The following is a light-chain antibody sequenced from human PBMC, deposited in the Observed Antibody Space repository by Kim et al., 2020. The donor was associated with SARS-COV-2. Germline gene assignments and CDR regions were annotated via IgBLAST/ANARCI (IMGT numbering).Light chain of an antibody. CDR2: DVF. CDR1: QSVGNS. J-gene: IGKJ1*01. CDR3: QQRGNWPLT. V-gene: IGKV3-11*01. Sequence: LSPGERATLSCRASQSVGNSFAWYQQKAGQPPRLLIYDVFRRATGIPARFSASGSGTDFTLTISSLEPEDFAVYYCQQRGNWPLTFGQGTKVDIK.